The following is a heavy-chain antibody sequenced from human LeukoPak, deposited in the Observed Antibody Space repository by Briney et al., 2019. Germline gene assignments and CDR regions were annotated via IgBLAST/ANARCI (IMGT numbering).Heavy chain of an antibody. Sequence: GGSLRLSCAASGFTFSSYWMHWVRQAPGKGLVWVSRINSDGSSTSYADSVKGQFTISRDNAKNTLYLQMNSLRAEDTAVYYCARSVGATDYFDYWGQGTLVTVSS. D-gene: IGHD1-26*01. J-gene: IGHJ4*02. CDR1: GFTFSSYW. CDR3: ARSVGATDYFDY. V-gene: IGHV3-74*01. CDR2: INSDGSST.